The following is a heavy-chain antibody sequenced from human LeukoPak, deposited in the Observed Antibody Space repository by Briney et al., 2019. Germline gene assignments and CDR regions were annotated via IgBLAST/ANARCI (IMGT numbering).Heavy chain of an antibody. CDR1: GYTFTSYD. CDR3: ARLITMVRGGKYYFDY. Sequence: ASVTVSCKASGYTFTSYDINWVRQAPGQGVEWMGWMNPNSGNTGYAQKFQGRVTMTRNTSISTAYMELSSLRSEDTAVYYCARLITMVRGGKYYFDYWGQGTLVTVSS. D-gene: IGHD3-10*01. CDR2: MNPNSGNT. V-gene: IGHV1-8*01. J-gene: IGHJ4*02.